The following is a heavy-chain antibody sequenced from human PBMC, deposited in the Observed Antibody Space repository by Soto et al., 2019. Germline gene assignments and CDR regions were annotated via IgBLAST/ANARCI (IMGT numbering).Heavy chain of an antibody. CDR3: ARDRMPIQYNGLDV. J-gene: IGHJ6*02. D-gene: IGHD2-2*01. Sequence: RRLSCAASGFTFSGYYMSWVRQAPGKGLEWVANIKQDGSDTSYVDSVKGRFTISRDNAKNLLYLQMNSLRAEDTAVYYCARDRMPIQYNGLDVWGQGTTVTVSS. CDR1: GFTFSGYY. V-gene: IGHV3-7*03. CDR2: IKQDGSDT.